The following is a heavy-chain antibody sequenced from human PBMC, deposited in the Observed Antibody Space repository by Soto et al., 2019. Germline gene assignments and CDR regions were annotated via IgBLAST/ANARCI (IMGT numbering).Heavy chain of an antibody. CDR1: GGSIPCAYY. J-gene: IGHJ6*02. Sequence: SETLSLTCRLSGGSIPCAYYWNWIRQHPGKGLEWIGSIHYRGSTYYNPSLKTRITISLDRSNNQFSLNLSSVTAADTAVYYCARVRDSFGLDVWGQGTTVTVSS. CDR3: ARVRDSFGLDV. D-gene: IGHD2-15*01. V-gene: IGHV4-31*03. CDR2: IHYRGST.